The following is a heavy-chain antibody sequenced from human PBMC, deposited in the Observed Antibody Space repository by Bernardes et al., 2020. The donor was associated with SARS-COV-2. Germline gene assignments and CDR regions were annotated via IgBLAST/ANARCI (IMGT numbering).Heavy chain of an antibody. V-gene: IGHV1-2*02. D-gene: IGHD5-12*01. CDR3: ARANSGYDFFYGLDV. J-gene: IGHJ6*02. CDR2: INPKSGGT. CDR1: GYTFTGYF. Sequence: ASVKVSCKASGYTFTGYFIHWVRQAPGQGLEWMGWINPKSGGTKYAQKFQGRVTMTRDTSISTAYMELSRLRSDDTGVYHCARANSGYDFFYGLDVWGQGTTVTVSS.